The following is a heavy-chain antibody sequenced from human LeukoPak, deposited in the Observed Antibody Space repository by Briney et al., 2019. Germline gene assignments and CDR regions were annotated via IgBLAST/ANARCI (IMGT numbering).Heavy chain of an antibody. CDR2: INPNSGGT. D-gene: IGHD5-12*01. CDR3: VRDQYSGYDQSWAFDI. CDR1: GYTFTGHY. V-gene: IGHV1-2*02. J-gene: IGHJ3*02. Sequence: ASVKVSCKASGYTFTGHYMHWVRQAPGQGLEWMGWINPNSGGTNYAQKFQGRVTMTRDSSISTAYMELSSLRFDDTAVFYCVRDQYSGYDQSWAFDIWGQGTMVTVSS.